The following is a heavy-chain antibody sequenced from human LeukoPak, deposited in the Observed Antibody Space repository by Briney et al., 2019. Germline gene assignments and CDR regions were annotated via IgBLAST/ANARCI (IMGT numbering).Heavy chain of an antibody. V-gene: IGHV1-2*02. J-gene: IGHJ4*02. CDR2: TNPNSGGT. D-gene: IGHD3-9*01. CDR1: GYTFTGYY. Sequence: ASVKVSCKASGYTFTGYYMHWVRQAPGQGLEWMGWTNPNSGGTNYAQKFQGRVTMTRDTSISTAYMELSRLRSDDTAVYYCARVRQDYDILTGYYLAYWGQGTLVTVSS. CDR3: ARVRQDYDILTGYYLAY.